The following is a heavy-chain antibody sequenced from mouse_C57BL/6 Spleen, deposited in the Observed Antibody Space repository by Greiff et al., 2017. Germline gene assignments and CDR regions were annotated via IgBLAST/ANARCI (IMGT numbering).Heavy chain of an antibody. D-gene: IGHD1-1*01. J-gene: IGHJ1*03. CDR1: GFTFSSYA. CDR3: ARDGSTVSHWYFDV. CDR2: ISDGGSYT. V-gene: IGHV5-4*01. Sequence: EVHLVESGGGLVKPGGSLKLSCAASGFTFSSYAMSWVRQTPEKRLEWVATISDGGSYTYYPDNVKGRFTISRDNANNNLYLQMSHLKSEDTAVYYCARDGSTVSHWYFDVWGTGTTVTVSS.